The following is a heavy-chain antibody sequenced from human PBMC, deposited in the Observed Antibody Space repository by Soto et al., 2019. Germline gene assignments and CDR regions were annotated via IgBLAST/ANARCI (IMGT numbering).Heavy chain of an antibody. V-gene: IGHV1-69*01. CDR3: ARSYDILTGYHYYYGMDV. J-gene: IGHJ6*02. D-gene: IGHD3-9*01. Sequence: QVQLVQSGAEVKKPGSSVKVSCKASGGTFSSYAISWVRQAPGQGLEWMGGIIPIFGTANYAQKVQGRVTITADESTSTAYMELSSLRSEDTAVYYCARSYDILTGYHYYYGMDVWGQGHTVTVSS. CDR2: IIPIFGTA. CDR1: GGTFSSYA.